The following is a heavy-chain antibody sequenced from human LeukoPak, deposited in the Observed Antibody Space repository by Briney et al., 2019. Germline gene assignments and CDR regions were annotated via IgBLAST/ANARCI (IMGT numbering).Heavy chain of an antibody. V-gene: IGHV4-34*01. D-gene: IGHD6-13*01. CDR1: GGSFSGYY. CDR2: INHSGST. J-gene: IGHJ4*02. CDR3: ARLYGYSRNY. Sequence: SETLSLTCAVYGGSFSGYYWSWIRQPPGKGLEWIGEINHSGSTNYNPSLKSRVTISVDTSKNQFSLKLSSVTAADTAVYYCARLYGYSRNYWGQGTLVTVSS.